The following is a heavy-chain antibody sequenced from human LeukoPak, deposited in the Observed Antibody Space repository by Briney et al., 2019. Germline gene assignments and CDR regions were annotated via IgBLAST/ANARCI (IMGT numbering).Heavy chain of an antibody. D-gene: IGHD3-22*01. V-gene: IGHV3-11*01. Sequence: GGSLRLSCAASGFTFSDYYMSWISQAPGKGLEWVSYISSSGSTIYYADSVKGRFTISRDNAKNSLYLQMNSLRAEDTAVYYCARALTYYYDSSGYYSRALDYWGQGTLVTVSS. CDR3: ARALTYYYDSSGYYSRALDY. CDR2: ISSSGSTI. CDR1: GFTFSDYY. J-gene: IGHJ4*02.